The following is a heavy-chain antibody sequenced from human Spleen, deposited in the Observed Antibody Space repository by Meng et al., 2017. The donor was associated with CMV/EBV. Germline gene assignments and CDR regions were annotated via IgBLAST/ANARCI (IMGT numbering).Heavy chain of an antibody. D-gene: IGHD4-11*01. V-gene: IGHV1-46*01. CDR1: EYVFISFY. CDR3: ARDAAPDEYSKVNRFDP. Sequence: ASVKVSCKTSEYVFISFYIHWLRQAPRQGLEWMGIFNPRDGSTTYAQKFQGRVSMTRDTSTSTVYMELSSLTSEDTAVYYCARDAAPDEYSKVNRFDPWGRGSPVTVSS. J-gene: IGHJ5*02. CDR2: FNPRDGST.